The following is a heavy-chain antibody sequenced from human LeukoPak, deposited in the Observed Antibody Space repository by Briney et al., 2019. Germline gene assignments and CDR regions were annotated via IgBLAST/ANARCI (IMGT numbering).Heavy chain of an antibody. D-gene: IGHD4-17*01. J-gene: IGHJ5*02. CDR2: INTNTGNP. Sequence: ASVKVSCKASGYTVTSYAMNWVRQAPGQGLEWMGWINTNTGNPTYAQGFTGRFVFSLDTSVSTAYLQISSLKAEDTAVYCCARGYGDYGDDWFDPWGQGTLVTVSS. CDR3: ARGYGDYGDDWFDP. CDR1: GYTVTSYA. V-gene: IGHV7-4-1*02.